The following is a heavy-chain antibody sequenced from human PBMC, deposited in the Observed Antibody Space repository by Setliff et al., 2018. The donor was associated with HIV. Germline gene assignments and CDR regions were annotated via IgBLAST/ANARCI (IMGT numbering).Heavy chain of an antibody. V-gene: IGHV4-34*01. CDR1: GESFSGYY. Sequence: LSLTCAVYGESFSGYYWSWIRQPPGKGLEWIGEINHSGSTNYNPSLKSRVTMSVDTSKNQFSLKLNSVTAADTAVYYCTRETYDYVWGSCRYGGSDYWGQGTLVTVS. J-gene: IGHJ4*01. D-gene: IGHD3-16*02. CDR3: TRETYDYVWGSCRYGGSDY. CDR2: INHSGST.